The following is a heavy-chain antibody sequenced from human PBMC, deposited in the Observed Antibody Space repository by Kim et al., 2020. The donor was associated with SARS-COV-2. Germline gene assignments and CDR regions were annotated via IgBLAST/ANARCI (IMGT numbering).Heavy chain of an antibody. J-gene: IGHJ4*02. D-gene: IGHD6-6*01. CDR3: ATGIAARGGYFDY. V-gene: IGHV1-18*01. Sequence: AQKLQGRVTMTTDTSTSTAYMELRSLRSDDTAVYYCATGIAARGGYFDYWGQGTLVTVSS.